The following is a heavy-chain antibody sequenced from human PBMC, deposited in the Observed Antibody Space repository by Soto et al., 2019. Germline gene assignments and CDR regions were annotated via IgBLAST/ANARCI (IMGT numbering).Heavy chain of an antibody. V-gene: IGHV3-30*03. J-gene: IGHJ4*02. CDR2: ISYDGSNK. Sequence: QVQLVESGGGVVQPGRSLGLSCAASGFTFSDYGMHWARQAPGKGLEWVAVISYDGSNKYYADSVKGRFTISRDNSRNTLYLQMNSLRAEDTAVYYCARVPPWYYDSSGCFDYWGQGTLVTVSS. D-gene: IGHD3-22*01. CDR1: GFTFSDYG. CDR3: ARVPPWYYDSSGCFDY.